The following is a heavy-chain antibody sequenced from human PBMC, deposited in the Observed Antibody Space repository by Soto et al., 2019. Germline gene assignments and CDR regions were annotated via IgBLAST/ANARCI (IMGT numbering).Heavy chain of an antibody. J-gene: IGHJ4*01. CDR1: GFTFDDYA. CDR2: ISWNSGNI. V-gene: IGHV3-9*01. CDR3: ATDIGDGAGYYLDY. Sequence: EVQLVESGGGLVQPGRSLRLSCAASGFTFDDYAMHWVRQAPGKGLEWVSSISWNSGNIDYADSVKGRFTISSDNAKYSLYLQMNSLRAEDTALSYCATDIGDGAGYYLDYWGHGTLVTVSS. D-gene: IGHD2-8*01.